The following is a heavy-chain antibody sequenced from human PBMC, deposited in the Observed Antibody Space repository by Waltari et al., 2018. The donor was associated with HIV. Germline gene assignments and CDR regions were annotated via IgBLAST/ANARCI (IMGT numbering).Heavy chain of an antibody. D-gene: IGHD3-3*01. CDR2: AIPMFGTA. CDR1: GGAFVSHS. V-gene: IGHV1-69*08. Sequence: QVHLVQSGAEVKKPGSPVKVSCKASGGAFVSHSFNWVRQAPGQGLEWMGRAIPMFGTATYARKFQVRVTIPSDKSTTTAYMVLNGLRIDDMAVYYWASARETMGVDFDSWGQGTLVTVS. J-gene: IGHJ5*01. CDR3: ASARETMGVDFDS.